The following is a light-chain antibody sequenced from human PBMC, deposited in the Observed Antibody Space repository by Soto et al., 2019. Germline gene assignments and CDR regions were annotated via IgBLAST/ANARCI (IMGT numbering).Light chain of an antibody. CDR1: QSVSSY. V-gene: IGKV3-20*01. J-gene: IGKJ1*01. CDR2: DAS. Sequence: EIVLTQSPGTLSLSPGERATLSCRASQSVSSYLAWYQQKPGQAPRLLIYDASSRATGIPDRFSGSGSGTDFTLTISRLEPEDFAVYYCQQYGSSPPWTFGQGTKV. CDR3: QQYGSSPPWT.